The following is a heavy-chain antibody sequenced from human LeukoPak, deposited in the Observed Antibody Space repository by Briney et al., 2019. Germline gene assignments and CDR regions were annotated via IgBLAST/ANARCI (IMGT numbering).Heavy chain of an antibody. CDR3: AKDRSGEKAILIDC. V-gene: IGHV3-23*01. J-gene: IGHJ4*02. Sequence: GGSLRLSCAASGFTFSAYAMNWVRQAPGKGLELVSVISGSGANTDSADSLKGRFTISRDNSTNTLYLQMRSLRDEDTDVYFCAKDRSGEKAILIDCWGQGTMVTVSS. CDR1: GFTFSAYA. CDR2: ISGSGANT. D-gene: IGHD2-21*01.